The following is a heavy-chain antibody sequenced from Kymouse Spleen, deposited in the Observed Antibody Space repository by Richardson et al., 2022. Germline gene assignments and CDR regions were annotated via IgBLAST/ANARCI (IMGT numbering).Heavy chain of an antibody. D-gene: IGHD6-13*01. J-gene: IGHJ6*02. CDR3: ARLGGIAAAGHYYGMDV. V-gene: IGHV3-7*01. CDR1: GFTFSSYW. CDR2: IKQDGSEK. Sequence: EVQLVESGGGLVQPGGSLRLSCAASGFTFSSYWMSWVRQAPGKGLEWVANIKQDGSEKYYVDSVKGRFTISRDNAKNSLYLQMNSLRAEDTAVYYCARLGGIAAAGHYYGMDVWGQGTTVTVSS.